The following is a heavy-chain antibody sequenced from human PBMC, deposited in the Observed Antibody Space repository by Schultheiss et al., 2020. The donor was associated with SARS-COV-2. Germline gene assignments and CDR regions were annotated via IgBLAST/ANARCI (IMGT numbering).Heavy chain of an antibody. CDR1: GGSISSYY. CDR3: ARLYSNYAYYYYGMDV. Sequence: SETLSLTCTVSGGSISSYYWGWIRQPPGKGLEWIGNTYYTGRTYYNPSLKSRVTISVDTSKSQFSLKLSSVTAADTAVYYCARLYSNYAYYYYGMDVWGQGTTVTVSS. V-gene: IGHV4-39*07. J-gene: IGHJ6*02. D-gene: IGHD4-11*01. CDR2: TYYTGRT.